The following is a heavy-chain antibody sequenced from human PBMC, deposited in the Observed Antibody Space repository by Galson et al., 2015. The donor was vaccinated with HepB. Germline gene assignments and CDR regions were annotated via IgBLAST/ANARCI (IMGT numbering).Heavy chain of an antibody. CDR1: GFTFSSYG. V-gene: IGHV3-30*18. Sequence: SLRLSCAASGFTFSSYGMHWVRQAPGKGLEWVAVISYDGSNKYYADSVKGRFTISRDNSKNTLYLQMNSLRAEDTAVYYCAKDLIVGATSPGYWGQGTLVTVSS. J-gene: IGHJ4*02. CDR3: AKDLIVGATSPGY. CDR2: ISYDGSNK. D-gene: IGHD1-26*01.